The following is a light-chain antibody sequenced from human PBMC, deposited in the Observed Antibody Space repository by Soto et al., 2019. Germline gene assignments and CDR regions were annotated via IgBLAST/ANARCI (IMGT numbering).Light chain of an antibody. Sequence: VLPQSPGPLSLSPVDTAQLPCRASQSVKSTSLVWYQQKPAQAPRLLLYGASTRVDGIPDRFSGGGSGTDFSLTISRLEPEDFAVYYCQQYGSSPVTFGGGTKVDIK. CDR2: GAS. V-gene: IGKV3-20*01. J-gene: IGKJ4*01. CDR1: QSVKSTS. CDR3: QQYGSSPVT.